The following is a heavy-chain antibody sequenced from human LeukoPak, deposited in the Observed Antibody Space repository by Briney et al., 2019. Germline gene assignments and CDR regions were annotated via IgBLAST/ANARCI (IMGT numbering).Heavy chain of an antibody. CDR1: GGSISSSSYY. J-gene: IGHJ6*03. D-gene: IGHD3-10*01. CDR3: ARGYGSGSYYYMDV. CDR2: IYYSGST. V-gene: IGHV4-39*07. Sequence: SETLSLTCTVSGGSISSSSYYWGWIRQPPGKGLEWIGSIYYSGSTYYNPSLKSRVTISVDTSKNQFSLKLSSVTAADTAVYYCARGYGSGSYYYMDVWGKGTTVTVSS.